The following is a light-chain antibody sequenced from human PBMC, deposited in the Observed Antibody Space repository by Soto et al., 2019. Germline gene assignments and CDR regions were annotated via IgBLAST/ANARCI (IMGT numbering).Light chain of an antibody. CDR2: KAS. CDR1: QSFLHSNGYNY. CDR3: QHYNSYSEA. J-gene: IGKJ1*01. Sequence: VMTQSPLSLPVTPVEPASISCRSSQSFLHSNGYNYLDWYLQKPGQSPQLLIYKASTLKSGVPSRFSGSGSGTEFTLTISSLQPDDFATYYCQHYNSYSEAFGQGTKV. V-gene: IGKV2-28*01.